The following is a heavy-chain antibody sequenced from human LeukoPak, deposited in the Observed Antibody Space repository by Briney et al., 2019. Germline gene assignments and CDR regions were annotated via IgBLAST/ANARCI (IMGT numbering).Heavy chain of an antibody. CDR2: MFYSEST. J-gene: IGHJ4*02. V-gene: IGHV4-61*01. CDR3: ARAFCMGYYFDI. D-gene: IGHD3-3*01. CDR1: GASVNGLSYY. Sequence: SETLSLTCRASGASVNGLSYYWSWIRQPPGKGLEWIGYMFYSESTKYNPSLKSRVTISVDKSKNQFSLHMSSVTAADTAVYSCARAFCMGYYFDIWGQGTLVTVSS.